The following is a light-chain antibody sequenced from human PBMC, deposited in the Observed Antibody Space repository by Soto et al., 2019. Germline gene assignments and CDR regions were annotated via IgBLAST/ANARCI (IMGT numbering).Light chain of an antibody. CDR1: QGIGSY. CDR3: QQRSKWQG. CDR2: AAS. V-gene: IGKV1-9*01. J-gene: IGKJ5*01. Sequence: DIQLTQSPSFLSASLGDRVTIACRASQGIGSYLAWYQQKPGKAPKLLIYAASSLQSGVPSRFSGSGSGTDFTLTISSLQPEDFAVYYCQQRSKWQGFGQGTRLEIK.